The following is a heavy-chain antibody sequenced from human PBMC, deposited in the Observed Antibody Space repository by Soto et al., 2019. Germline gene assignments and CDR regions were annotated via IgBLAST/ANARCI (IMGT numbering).Heavy chain of an antibody. CDR1: GGSISSGDYY. V-gene: IGHV4-30-4*01. CDR3: ARMQYCSSTSCYRSMWFDP. J-gene: IGHJ5*02. Sequence: TSETLSLTCTVSGGSISSGDYYWSWIRQPPGKGLEWIGYIYYSGSTYYNPSLKSRVTISVDTSKNQFPLKLSSVTAADTAVYYCARMQYCSSTSCYRSMWFDPWGQGTLVTVSS. CDR2: IYYSGST. D-gene: IGHD2-2*01.